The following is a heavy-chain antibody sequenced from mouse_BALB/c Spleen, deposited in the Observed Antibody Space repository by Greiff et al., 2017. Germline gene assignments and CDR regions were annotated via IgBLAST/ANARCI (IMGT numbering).Heavy chain of an antibody. CDR2: IYPGNSDT. J-gene: IGHJ1*01. V-gene: IGHV1-5*01. CDR1: GYSFTSYW. D-gene: IGHD1-1*01. CDR3: TRDYGSPYWYFDV. Sequence: VQLQQSGTVLARPGASVKMSCKASGYSFTSYWMHWVKQRPGQGLEWIGAIYPGNSDTSYNQKFKGKAKLTAVTSASTAYMELSSLTNEDSAVYYCTRDYGSPYWYFDVWGAGTTVTVSS.